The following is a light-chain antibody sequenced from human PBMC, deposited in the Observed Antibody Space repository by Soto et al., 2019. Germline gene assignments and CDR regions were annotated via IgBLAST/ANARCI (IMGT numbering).Light chain of an antibody. CDR2: GAS. J-gene: IGKJ1*01. Sequence: EIVVTQSPGTLSLYTGERATLSCRASQSVSSSYLAWYQQKAGQAPRLLIYGASNRATGIPDRFSGSGSGTDFILTISRLEPEDFAVYYCQHYGSSWTFGQGTTVDMK. V-gene: IGKV3-20*01. CDR3: QHYGSSWT. CDR1: QSVSSSY.